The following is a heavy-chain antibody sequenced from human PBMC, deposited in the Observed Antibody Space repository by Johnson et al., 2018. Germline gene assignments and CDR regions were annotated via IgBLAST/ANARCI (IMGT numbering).Heavy chain of an antibody. CDR3: VRGIAVVGATLYFDI. D-gene: IGHD1-26*01. V-gene: IGHV4-59*11. Sequence: QVQLQESGPGLVKPSEPLSLTCSVSGGSISSHHWSWIRQSPGKGLEWIVYAYYDGSITYNPSLKSRVTVSVDTSKNQFSLNLSSVTAADTAWYYCVRGIAVVGATLYFDICGQGTMVTVSS. CDR2: AYYDGSI. CDR1: GGSISSHH. J-gene: IGHJ3*02.